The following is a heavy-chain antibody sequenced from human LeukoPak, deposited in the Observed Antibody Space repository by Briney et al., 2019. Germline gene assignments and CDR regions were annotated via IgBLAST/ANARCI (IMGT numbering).Heavy chain of an antibody. D-gene: IGHD3-10*01. CDR2: IYYSGST. Sequence: SETLSLTCTVSGGSISSYYWTWIRQPPGKGLEWIGYIYYSGSTNYNPSLKSRVTILEDTSKIQFSLKVSSVTAADTAVYYCVYASGSLEYFDYWGQGTLVTVSS. V-gene: IGHV4-59*08. J-gene: IGHJ4*02. CDR1: GGSISSYY. CDR3: VYASGSLEYFDY.